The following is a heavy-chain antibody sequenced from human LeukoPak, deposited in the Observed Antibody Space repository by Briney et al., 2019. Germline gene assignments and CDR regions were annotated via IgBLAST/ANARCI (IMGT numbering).Heavy chain of an antibody. J-gene: IGHJ4*02. CDR3: ARARYYYDSSGYFYFDY. D-gene: IGHD3-22*01. V-gene: IGHV4-59*01. Sequence: SQTLSLTCTVSGGSISSYYRSWIRQPPGKGLEWIGYIYYSGSTNYNPSLKSRVTISVDTSKNQFSLKLSSVTAADTAVYYCARARYYYDSSGYFYFDYWGQGTLVTVSS. CDR2: IYYSGST. CDR1: GGSISSYY.